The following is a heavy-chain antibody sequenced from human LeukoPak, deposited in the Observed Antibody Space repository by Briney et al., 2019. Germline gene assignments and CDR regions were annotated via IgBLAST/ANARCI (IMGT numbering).Heavy chain of an antibody. CDR3: ARSRLGYCSGGACYASGY. CDR1: GYNFPGYY. J-gene: IGHJ4*02. Sequence: ASVKVSCKVSGYNFPGYYMHWVRQAPGQGLEWLGWINPTSGGTNYAQKFQGRVTMTRDTSISTAYMELSSLRSDDTAVYYCARSRLGYCSGGACYASGYWGQGTLVTVSS. CDR2: INPTSGGT. D-gene: IGHD2-15*01. V-gene: IGHV1-2*02.